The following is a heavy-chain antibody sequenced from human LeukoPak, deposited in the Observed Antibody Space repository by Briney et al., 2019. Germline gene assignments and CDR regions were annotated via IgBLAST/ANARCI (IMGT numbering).Heavy chain of an antibody. D-gene: IGHD5-18*01. CDR2: ISSSSSYR. J-gene: IGHJ4*02. Sequence: GGSLRLSCAASGFTFSNYNMNWVRQAPGKGLEWVSSISSSSSYRYYADSVKGRFTISRDNAKNSLFLQMNSLRAGDTAVYYCARVDTLDYWGQGTLVTVSS. V-gene: IGHV3-21*01. CDR1: GFTFSNYN. CDR3: ARVDTLDY.